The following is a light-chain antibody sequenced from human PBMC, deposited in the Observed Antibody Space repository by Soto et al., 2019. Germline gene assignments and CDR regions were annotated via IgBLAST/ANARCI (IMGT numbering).Light chain of an antibody. CDR3: QQYDNPPGYT. CDR1: QDISNN. V-gene: IGKV1-33*01. CDR2: DAS. Sequence: DIQMTQSPSSLSASVGDRVTITCQASQDISNNLNWYQQKPGKAPKLLIYDASNLETGVPSRFSGGGSGTDFTFTISSLQPEDIATYYCQQYDNPPGYTFGQGTKLEIK. J-gene: IGKJ2*01.